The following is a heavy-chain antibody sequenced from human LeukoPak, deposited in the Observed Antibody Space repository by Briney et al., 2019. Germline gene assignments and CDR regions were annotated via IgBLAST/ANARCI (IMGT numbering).Heavy chain of an antibody. CDR1: GFTFSSYS. Sequence: GGSLRLSCAASGFTFSSYSMNWVRQAPGKGLEWVSSISSSSSYIYYADSVKGRFTISRDNAKNSLYLQMNSLRAEDTAVYYCARRGTYCTNGVCYREFDYWGQGTLVTVSS. CDR3: ARRGTYCTNGVCYREFDY. V-gene: IGHV3-21*01. D-gene: IGHD2-8*01. J-gene: IGHJ4*02. CDR2: ISSSSSYI.